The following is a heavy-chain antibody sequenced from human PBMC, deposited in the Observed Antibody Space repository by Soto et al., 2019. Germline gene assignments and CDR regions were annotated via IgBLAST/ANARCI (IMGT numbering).Heavy chain of an antibody. Sequence: SETLSLTCSVSGGSISTYYWSWIRQPPGKGLEWIGYIYYSGSTSYNPSLKSRFTISIDTSKNQFSLRLSSVTAADTAVYYCAREASGAYKYFDLWGQGTLVTVSS. D-gene: IGHD3-16*01. V-gene: IGHV4-59*01. CDR1: GGSISTYY. CDR3: AREASGAYKYFDL. J-gene: IGHJ4*02. CDR2: IYYSGST.